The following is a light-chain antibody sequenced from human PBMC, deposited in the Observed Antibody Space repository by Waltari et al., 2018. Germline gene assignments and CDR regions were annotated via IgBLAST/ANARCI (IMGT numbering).Light chain of an antibody. V-gene: IGKV1-9*01. CDR3: QQLYSFPFT. J-gene: IGKJ3*01. Sequence: IQLTQSPSSLSVSVGDRVTITCRASQGITTYLAWYQQKPGKSPKLLIYTASTLQSGVPSRFSGSGSGTDFTLTISSLQPEDFATYYCQQLYSFPFTFGPGTKVDI. CDR2: TAS. CDR1: QGITTY.